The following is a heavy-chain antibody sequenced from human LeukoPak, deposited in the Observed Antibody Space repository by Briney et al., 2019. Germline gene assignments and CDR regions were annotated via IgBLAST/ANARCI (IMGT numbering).Heavy chain of an antibody. Sequence: SVKVSCKASGGTFSSYAISWVRQAPGQGLEWMGGIIPIFGTANYAQKFQGRVTITADESTSTAYMELSSLRSEDTAVYYCARDGEYCSSTSGPFQHWGQGTLVTVSS. CDR2: IIPIFGTA. CDR3: ARDGEYCSSTSGPFQH. D-gene: IGHD2-2*01. J-gene: IGHJ1*01. CDR1: GGTFSSYA. V-gene: IGHV1-69*01.